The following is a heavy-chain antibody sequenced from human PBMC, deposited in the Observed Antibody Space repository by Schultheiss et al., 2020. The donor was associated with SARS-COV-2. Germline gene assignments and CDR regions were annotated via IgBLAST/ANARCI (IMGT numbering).Heavy chain of an antibody. V-gene: IGHV4-31*03. J-gene: IGHJ4*02. D-gene: IGHD3-10*01. Sequence: SETLSLTCTVSGGSISSGGYYWSWIRQHPGKGLEWIGYIYYSGSTYYNPSLKSRVTISVDTSKNQFSLKLSSVTAEDTAVYYCARGPWGSGSAFDYWGQGTLVTVS. CDR1: GGSISSGGYY. CDR2: IYYSGST. CDR3: ARGPWGSGSAFDY.